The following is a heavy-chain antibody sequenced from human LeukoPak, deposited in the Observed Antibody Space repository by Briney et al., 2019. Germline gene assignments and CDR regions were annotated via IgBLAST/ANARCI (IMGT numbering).Heavy chain of an antibody. V-gene: IGHV1-46*01. Sequence: ASVKVSCKASGYTFTSHFPHWVRQAPGQGLEWMGIINPRGGSTSYAQKFQGRVTMTRDTSTSTVYMELSSLTSEDTAVYYCARIKSYYYDTSDKDAFDIWGQGTVVTVSS. D-gene: IGHD3-22*01. J-gene: IGHJ3*02. CDR2: INPRGGST. CDR1: GYTFTSHF. CDR3: ARIKSYYYDTSDKDAFDI.